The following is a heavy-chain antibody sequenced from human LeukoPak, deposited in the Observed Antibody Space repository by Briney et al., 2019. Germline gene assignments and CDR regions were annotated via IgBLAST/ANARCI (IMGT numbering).Heavy chain of an antibody. D-gene: IGHD3-22*01. CDR3: ARTADYYDSSGYYRRPYYFDY. V-gene: IGHV1-18*01. J-gene: IGHJ4*02. CDR2: ISAYNGNT. Sequence: GASVKVSCKASGYTLTSYGISWVRQAPGQGLEWMGWISAYNGNTNYAQKVQGRVTMTTDTSTSTAYMELRSLRSDDTAVYYCARTADYYDSSGYYRRPYYFDYWGQGTLVTVS. CDR1: GYTLTSYG.